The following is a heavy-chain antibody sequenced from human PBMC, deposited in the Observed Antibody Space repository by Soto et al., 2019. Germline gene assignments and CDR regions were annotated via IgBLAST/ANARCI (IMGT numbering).Heavy chain of an antibody. V-gene: IGHV1-3*01. D-gene: IGHD1-26*01. Sequence: VKVSCQACGYTFTSYAIHWVRQAAGQRLGCMGWIRDGNSDTDYSQKYQGRVTITRDTTATTTYIELNSLGSEDTALYYCARENFPSSGSYYGHGAQGTLSTGTS. CDR2: IRDGNSDT. CDR1: GYTFTSYA. J-gene: IGHJ4*02. CDR3: ARENFPSSGSYYGH.